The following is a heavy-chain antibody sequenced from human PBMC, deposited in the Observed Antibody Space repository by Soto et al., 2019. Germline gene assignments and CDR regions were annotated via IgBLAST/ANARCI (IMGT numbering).Heavy chain of an antibody. CDR3: ARGGPSVTTSYFYYMDV. J-gene: IGHJ6*03. Sequence: ELQLVESGGGLVQPGGSLRLSCAGSGFILTNYDMHWVRQAPGKGLECVSSIGAAGDTYYGVSGKGRFAISRENAKNSLYLQINNLRAWDPAVYFCARGGPSVTTSYFYYMDVWGKGTSVTVSS. CDR1: GFILTNYD. V-gene: IGHV3-13*01. CDR2: IGAAGDT. D-gene: IGHD4-17*01.